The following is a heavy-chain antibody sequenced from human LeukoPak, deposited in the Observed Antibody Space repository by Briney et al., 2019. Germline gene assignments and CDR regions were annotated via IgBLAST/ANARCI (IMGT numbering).Heavy chain of an antibody. D-gene: IGHD3-3*01. CDR3: ARAPIYDFWSGYYGSFGFNYFDY. J-gene: IGHJ4*02. Sequence: SQTLSLTCAISGDSVSSNSAAWNWIRQSPSRGLEWLGRTYYRSKWYNDYAVSVKSRITINPDTSKNQFSLQLNSVTPEDTAVYYCARAPIYDFWSGYYGSFGFNYFDYWGQGTLVTVSS. V-gene: IGHV6-1*01. CDR1: GDSVSSNSAA. CDR2: TYYRSKWYN.